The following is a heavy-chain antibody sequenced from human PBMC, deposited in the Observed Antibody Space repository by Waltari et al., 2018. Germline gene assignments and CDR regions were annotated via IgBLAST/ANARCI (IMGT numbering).Heavy chain of an antibody. V-gene: IGHV4-34*01. J-gene: IGHJ4*02. Sequence: QVQLQQWGPGPLKPSETLSLTCPVYGGSFSGYYWSWISQPPGKGLEWIWEINHSGSNNYNPSLKSRVTISVDTSKNQFSLKLSSVTAADTAVYYCARAAVIAARTFDYWGQGTLVTVSS. CDR3: ARAAVIAARTFDY. D-gene: IGHD6-6*01. CDR2: INHSGSN. CDR1: GGSFSGYY.